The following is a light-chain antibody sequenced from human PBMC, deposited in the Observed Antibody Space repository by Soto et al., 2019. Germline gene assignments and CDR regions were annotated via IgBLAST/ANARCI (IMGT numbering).Light chain of an antibody. CDR3: QQYNSSPLT. Sequence: DIQMTHSPSTPSASIGARVTITSRASQSISSWLAWYQQKPGKAPKLLIYDASSLESGVPVRFSGSGSGTEFTLTISSLQPDDFATYYCQQYNSSPLTFGGGTKVDIK. CDR1: QSISSW. V-gene: IGKV1-5*01. J-gene: IGKJ4*01. CDR2: DAS.